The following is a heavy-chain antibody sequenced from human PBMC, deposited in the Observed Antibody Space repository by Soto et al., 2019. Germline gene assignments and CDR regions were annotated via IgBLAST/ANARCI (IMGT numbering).Heavy chain of an antibody. Sequence: QITLKESGPTLVKPTQTLTLTCTFSGFSLSTSGVGVGWIRQPPGKALEWLALIYWDDDKRYSPSLTSRLTTNKDTSKNQVVLTMTNMDPVDTATYYCAHVLVVVANYGMDVWGQGTTVTVSS. CDR1: GFSLSTSGVG. J-gene: IGHJ6*02. D-gene: IGHD2-15*01. CDR2: IYWDDDK. CDR3: AHVLVVVANYGMDV. V-gene: IGHV2-5*02.